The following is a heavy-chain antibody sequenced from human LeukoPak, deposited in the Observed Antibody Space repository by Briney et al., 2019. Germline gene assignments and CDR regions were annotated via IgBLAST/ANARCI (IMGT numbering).Heavy chain of an antibody. J-gene: IGHJ6*02. CDR1: EGSINSYY. D-gene: IGHD1-26*01. CDR3: ARGRSNYYGMDV. Sequence: SETLSLTCSVSEGSINSYYWNWIRRPPGKGLEWIGYIYYNGNTNYSPSLKSRVTMSVDTSKNLFSLKVSSVTAADTAVYYCARGRSNYYGMDVWGQGTTVTVSS. V-gene: IGHV4-59*01. CDR2: IYYNGNT.